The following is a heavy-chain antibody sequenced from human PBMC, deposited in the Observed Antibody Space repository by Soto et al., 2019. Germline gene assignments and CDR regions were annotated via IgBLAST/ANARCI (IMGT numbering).Heavy chain of an antibody. D-gene: IGHD4-17*01. CDR1: GFTFSSYA. Sequence: GGSLRLSCAASGFTFSSYAMSWVRQAPGKGLEWVSAISGSGGSTYYADSVKGRFPISRDNSKNTLYLQMNSLRAEDTAVYYCAKEAPPPTVTTFEGNFDYWGQGTLVTVSS. V-gene: IGHV3-23*01. CDR2: ISGSGGST. CDR3: AKEAPPPTVTTFEGNFDY. J-gene: IGHJ4*02.